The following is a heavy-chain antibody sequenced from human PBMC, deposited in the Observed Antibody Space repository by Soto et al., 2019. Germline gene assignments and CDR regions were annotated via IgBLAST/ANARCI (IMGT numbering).Heavy chain of an antibody. CDR2: TYYRSKWSN. J-gene: IGHJ4*02. V-gene: IGHV6-1*01. Sequence: PSQTLSLTCAISGDSVSSNRVVWNWIRQSPSRGLEWLGRTYYRSKWSNDYAVSVKSRITINPDTSENQFSPQLNSVTPEGTAIYYCARARDSLFDYWGQGTSVTVSS. D-gene: IGHD2-21*02. CDR1: GDSVSSNRVV. CDR3: ARARDSLFDY.